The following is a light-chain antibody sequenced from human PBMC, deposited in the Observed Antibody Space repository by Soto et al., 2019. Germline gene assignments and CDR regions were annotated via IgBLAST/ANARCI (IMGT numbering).Light chain of an antibody. Sequence: DIVMTQSPDSLAVSLGERATVNCKSSQSVLYSSNNKNHLAWYQQKPGQPPKLLIYWASTRESGVPDRFSGSGSGTDFTLTISSLQAEDVALYYCHQYYGTPLTFGGGTKVEIK. CDR3: HQYYGTPLT. CDR2: WAS. V-gene: IGKV4-1*01. J-gene: IGKJ4*01. CDR1: QSVLYSSNNKNH.